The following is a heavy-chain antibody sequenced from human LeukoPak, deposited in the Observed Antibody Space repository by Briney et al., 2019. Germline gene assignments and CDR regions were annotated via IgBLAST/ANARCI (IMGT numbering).Heavy chain of an antibody. CDR2: IYPGDSDT. CDR3: ACNNYGDLRI. CDR1: GYSFSSYW. V-gene: IGHV5-51*01. Sequence: GESQKISCKGSGYSFSSYWIGWVRQMPGKGLEWMGIIYPGDSDTRYSPSFQGQVTISADKSISTAYLQWSSLKASDAAMYFCACNNYGDLRIWGQGTLVTVSS. J-gene: IGHJ4*02. D-gene: IGHD4-17*01.